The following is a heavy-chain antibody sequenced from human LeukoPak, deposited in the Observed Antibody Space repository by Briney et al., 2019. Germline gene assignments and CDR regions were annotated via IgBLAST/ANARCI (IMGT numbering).Heavy chain of an antibody. CDR2: IIPIFGTA. CDR3: ARVAFRGDLLNWFDP. J-gene: IGHJ5*02. CDR1: GGTFSSYA. D-gene: IGHD3-10*01. V-gene: IGHV1-69*13. Sequence: ASVTVSFKASGGTFSSYAISWVRQAPGQGLEWMGGIIPIFGTANYAQKFQGRVTITADESTSTAYMELSSLRSEDTAVYYCARVAFRGDLLNWFDPWGRGTLVTVSS.